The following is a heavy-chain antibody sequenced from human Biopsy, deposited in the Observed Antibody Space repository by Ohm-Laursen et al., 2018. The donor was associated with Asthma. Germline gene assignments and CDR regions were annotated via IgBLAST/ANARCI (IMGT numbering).Heavy chain of an antibody. CDR2: INHSGRT. CDR3: ARVGYISIAAADY. J-gene: IGHJ4*02. D-gene: IGHD6-13*01. Sequence: SQALSLTCAVYGGSFSGYYWSWIRQPPGRGLEWIGEINHSGRTTYNPSLNSRVTISVDTSKNQFSLRLSSVTAADTAVYYCARVGYISIAAADYWGQGTLVTVSS. CDR1: GGSFSGYY. V-gene: IGHV4-34*01.